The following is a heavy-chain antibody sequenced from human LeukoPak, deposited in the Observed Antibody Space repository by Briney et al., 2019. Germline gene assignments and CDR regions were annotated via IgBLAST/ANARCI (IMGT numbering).Heavy chain of an antibody. CDR2: INRNGNT. V-gene: IGHV4-34*01. CDR1: GEPFSGYY. J-gene: IGHJ4*02. Sequence: SETLSLTCAISGEPFSGYYWGWIRQPPGKGLELIGEINRNGNTDYNPSLKSRVSMSIDTSKNQFSLKLISVTAADTAVYYCARLVPERFFQLNPEGYYDYWGQGILVAVSS. D-gene: IGHD3-3*01. CDR3: ARLVPERFFQLNPEGYYDY.